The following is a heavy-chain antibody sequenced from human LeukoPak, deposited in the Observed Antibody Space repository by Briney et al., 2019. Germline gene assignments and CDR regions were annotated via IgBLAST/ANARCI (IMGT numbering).Heavy chain of an antibody. CDR3: AGDLN. J-gene: IGHJ4*02. CDR1: GFTFSSHE. V-gene: IGHV3-48*03. Sequence: GGSLRLSCVASGFTFSSHEMNWVRQAPGKGLEWVSCISSSGSTIYYSHSVKGRFTISRDNAKNSLYLQMNSLRAEDTAIYYCAGDLNWGQGTLVTVSS. CDR2: ISSSGSTI.